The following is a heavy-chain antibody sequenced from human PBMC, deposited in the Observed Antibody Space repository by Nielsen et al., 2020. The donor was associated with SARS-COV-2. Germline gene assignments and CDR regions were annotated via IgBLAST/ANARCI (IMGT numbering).Heavy chain of an antibody. CDR3: ARNRGSGSHRTPPNLDY. CDR2: ISYDGSHK. V-gene: IGHV3-30*03. J-gene: IGHJ4*02. CDR1: GFSFSSYA. Sequence: GESLKISCAASGFSFSSYAMHWVRQAPGKGLEWAAVISYDGSHKYYADSVKGRFTISRDDSKNTLYLQMNSLRAEDTAIYYCARNRGSGSHRTPPNLDYWGQGTLVTVSS. D-gene: IGHD1-26*01.